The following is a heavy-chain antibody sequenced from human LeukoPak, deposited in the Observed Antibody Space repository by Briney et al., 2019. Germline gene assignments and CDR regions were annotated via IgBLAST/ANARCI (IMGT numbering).Heavy chain of an antibody. CDR3: ARETMTTVTT. Sequence: SETLSLTCAVYGGSFSGYYWSWIRQPAGKGLEWIGRIYTSGSTNYNPSLKSRVTMSVDTSKNQFSLKLSSVTAADTAVYYCARETMTTVTTWGQGTLVTVSS. CDR1: GGSFSGYY. CDR2: IYTSGST. V-gene: IGHV4-4*07. D-gene: IGHD4-17*01. J-gene: IGHJ5*02.